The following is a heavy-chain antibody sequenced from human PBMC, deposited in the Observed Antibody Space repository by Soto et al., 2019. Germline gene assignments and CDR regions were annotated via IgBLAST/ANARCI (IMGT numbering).Heavy chain of an antibody. V-gene: IGHV3-74*01. CDR1: GFTFSSYW. Sequence: GGSLRLSCAASGFTFSSYWMHWVRQAPGKGLVWVSRINSDGSSTSYADSVKGRFTISRDNAKNTLYLQMNSLRAEDTAVYYCARHSSSWYFDYWGQGTLVTVSS. J-gene: IGHJ4*02. CDR2: INSDGSST. D-gene: IGHD6-13*01. CDR3: ARHSSSWYFDY.